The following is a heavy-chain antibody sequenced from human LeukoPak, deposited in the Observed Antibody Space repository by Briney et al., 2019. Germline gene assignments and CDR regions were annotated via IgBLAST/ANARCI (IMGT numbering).Heavy chain of an antibody. D-gene: IGHD3-10*01. J-gene: IGHJ4*02. Sequence: GGSLRLSCAASGFTFSSYAMSWVRQAPGKGLEWVSAISGSGGSTYYADSVKGRFTISRDNSKNTLYLQMNSLRAEDTAVYYCARVELWFGELLFGYRGQGTLVTVSS. V-gene: IGHV3-23*01. CDR3: ARVELWFGELLFGY. CDR2: ISGSGGST. CDR1: GFTFSSYA.